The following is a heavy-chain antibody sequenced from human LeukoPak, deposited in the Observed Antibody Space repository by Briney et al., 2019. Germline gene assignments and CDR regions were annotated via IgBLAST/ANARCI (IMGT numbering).Heavy chain of an antibody. V-gene: IGHV4-59*01. CDR3: ASRYGDTDPYWYFDL. J-gene: IGHJ2*01. Sequence: PSETLSLTCTVSGGSISNYYWSWIRHPPGKGLEWIGYIYYSGSTNYNPSLKSRVTISVDTSKNQFSLKLSSVTAADTAVYYCASRYGDTDPYWYFDLWGRGTLVTVSS. CDR1: GGSISNYY. D-gene: IGHD4-17*01. CDR2: IYYSGST.